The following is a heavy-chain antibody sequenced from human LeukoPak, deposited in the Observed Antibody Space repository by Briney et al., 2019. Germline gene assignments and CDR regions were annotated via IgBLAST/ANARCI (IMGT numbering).Heavy chain of an antibody. D-gene: IGHD3-22*01. J-gene: IGHJ4*02. Sequence: SETLSLTCTVSGGSISSGGYYWSWIRQHPGKGLEWIGYIYYSGSTYYNPSLKSRVTISVDTSKNQLSLKLSSVTAADTAVYYCATTPLDSSGSFDYWGQGTLVTVSS. CDR2: IYYSGST. CDR3: ATTPLDSSGSFDY. V-gene: IGHV4-31*03. CDR1: GGSISSGGYY.